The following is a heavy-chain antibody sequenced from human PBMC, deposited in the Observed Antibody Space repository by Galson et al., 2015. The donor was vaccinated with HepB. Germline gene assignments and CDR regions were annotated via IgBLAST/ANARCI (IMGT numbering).Heavy chain of an antibody. D-gene: IGHD6-19*01. CDR3: AHRIYSSDGEGFDY. V-gene: IGHV2-5*01. CDR1: GFSLNTGGVG. CDR2: FYWNDDK. Sequence: PALVKPTQTLTLTCTFSGFSLNTGGVGVGWIRQPPGEALEWLALFYWNDDKSYSPSLGSRLTITKDTSKNQVVLTMTNMDPVDTATYYCAHRIYSSDGEGFDYWGQGTLVTVSS. J-gene: IGHJ4*02.